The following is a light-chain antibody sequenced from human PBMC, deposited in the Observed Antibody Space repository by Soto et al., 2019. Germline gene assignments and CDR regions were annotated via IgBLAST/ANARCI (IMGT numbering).Light chain of an antibody. Sequence: QSVLTQPPSVSGAPGQRVTISCTGSSSNIGAGYDVHWYQQLPGTAPKLLIYGNSNRPSGVPDRFSGSKSGTSASLAITGLQAEDEADYYCQSYDISLSVHVFGTVTNVTVL. V-gene: IGLV1-40*01. CDR1: SSNIGAGYD. CDR2: GNS. CDR3: QSYDISLSVHV. J-gene: IGLJ1*01.